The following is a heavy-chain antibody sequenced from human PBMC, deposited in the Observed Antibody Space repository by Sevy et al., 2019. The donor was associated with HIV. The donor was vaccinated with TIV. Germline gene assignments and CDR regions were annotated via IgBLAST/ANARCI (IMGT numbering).Heavy chain of an antibody. V-gene: IGHV3-7*01. CDR3: ARPRDGSYSSLDH. D-gene: IGHD2-15*01. CDR2: IKQDGSDS. CDR1: GFTFSSSW. J-gene: IGHJ4*02. Sequence: GGSLRLSCAASGFTFSSSWINWVRQSPGKGLEWVANIKQDGSDSHYAASVNGRFIISRDNSKNLLYLQMSYLRAEDTAVYYCARPRDGSYSSLDHWGRGTLVTVSS.